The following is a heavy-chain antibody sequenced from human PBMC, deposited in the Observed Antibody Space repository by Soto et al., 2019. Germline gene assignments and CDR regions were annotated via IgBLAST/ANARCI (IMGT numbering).Heavy chain of an antibody. CDR2: VYYSGST. CDR3: ARHQYYYDSSGYTLDY. V-gene: IGHV4-39*01. Sequence: SETLSLTCTVSGGSISSSTYYWGWIRQPPGKGLEWIGSVYYSGSTYYNPSLKSRVTISVDTSNNQFSLKLNSVTAADTAVYYCARHQYYYDSSGYTLDYWGQGTLLTVSS. CDR1: GGSISSSTYY. D-gene: IGHD3-22*01. J-gene: IGHJ4*02.